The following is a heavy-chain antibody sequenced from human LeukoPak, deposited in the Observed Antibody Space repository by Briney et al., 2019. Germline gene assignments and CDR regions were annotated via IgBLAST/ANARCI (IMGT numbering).Heavy chain of an antibody. CDR2: ISSSSGYI. J-gene: IGHJ6*02. CDR1: GFTFSSYS. Sequence: GGSLRLSCAASGFTFSSYSMNWVRQAPGKGLEWVSSISSSSGYIYYADSVKGRFTISRDNAKNSLYLQMNSLRAEDTAVYYCARDAYHYGMDVWGQGTTVTVSS. CDR3: ARDAYHYGMDV. V-gene: IGHV3-21*01.